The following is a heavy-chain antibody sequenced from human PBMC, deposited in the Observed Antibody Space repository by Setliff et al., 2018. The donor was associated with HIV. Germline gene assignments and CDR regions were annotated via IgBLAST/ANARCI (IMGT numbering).Heavy chain of an antibody. CDR3: ATFRRGSGRYYYYMDV. CDR2: FDPEDVET. V-gene: IGHV1-24*01. CDR1: GYSLTDLS. J-gene: IGHJ6*03. Sequence: ASVKVSCKFSGYSLTDLSIHWVRQAPGKGLEWMGGFDPEDVETIYAQKFQGRVTMTEDTSTDTAYMELSSLRSQDTALYYCATFRRGSGRYYYYMDVWGKGTTVTVSS. D-gene: IGHD3-10*01.